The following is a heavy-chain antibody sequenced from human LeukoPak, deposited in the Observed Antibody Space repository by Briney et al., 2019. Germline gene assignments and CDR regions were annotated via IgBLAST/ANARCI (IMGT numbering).Heavy chain of an antibody. J-gene: IGHJ4*02. D-gene: IGHD2-2*02. Sequence: GRSLRLPCAASGFTFRNYGMHWVRQAPGKGLEWVAIIWYDGSKNYYADSVKGRFSISRDNFNNTLYLHMNSLRAEDAALYYCARAPYTTGRSFYFDSWGQGTLVTVSS. V-gene: IGHV3-33*01. CDR1: GFTFRNYG. CDR2: IWYDGSKN. CDR3: ARAPYTTGRSFYFDS.